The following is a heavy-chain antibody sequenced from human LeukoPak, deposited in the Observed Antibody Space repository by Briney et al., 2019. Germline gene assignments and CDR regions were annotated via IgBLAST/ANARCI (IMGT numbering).Heavy chain of an antibody. D-gene: IGHD1-26*01. CDR1: GGSFSGYY. J-gene: IGHJ6*03. CDR2: IKHSGNT. CDR3: ARHGTRYYYYYMDV. Sequence: PSETLSLTCNVSGGSFSGYYWTWIRQPPGKGLEWIGEIKHSGNTNYNPSLKSRVTISVDTSKNEFSLKLSSVTAADTAVYYCARHGTRYYYYYMDVWGKGTTVTISS. V-gene: IGHV4-34*01.